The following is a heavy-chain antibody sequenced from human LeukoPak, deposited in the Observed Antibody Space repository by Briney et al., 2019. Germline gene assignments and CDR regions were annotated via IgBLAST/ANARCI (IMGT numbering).Heavy chain of an antibody. V-gene: IGHV3-7*01. CDR2: IKQDGSEK. J-gene: IGHJ3*02. Sequence: GGSLRLSCAASGFTFSGYWMSWVRQAPGKGLEWVANIKQDGSEKSYVDSVRGRFTISRDNAKNSLYLQMNSLRAEDTAVYYCARPSGSYNAFDIWGQGTMATVSS. CDR3: ARPSGSYNAFDI. CDR1: GFTFSGYW. D-gene: IGHD1-26*01.